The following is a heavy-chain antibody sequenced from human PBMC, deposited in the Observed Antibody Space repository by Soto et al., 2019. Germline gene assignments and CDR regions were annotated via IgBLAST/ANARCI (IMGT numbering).Heavy chain of an antibody. CDR2: MNPNSGNT. D-gene: IGHD3-3*01. Sequence: EASVKVSCKASGYTFTSYDINWVRQATGQGLEWMGWMNPNSGNTGYAQKFQGRVTMTRNTSISTAYMELSSLRSEDTAVYYCVREAPTYYDFWSGYSSERDFDYWGQGTLVTVSS. CDR1: GYTFTSYD. J-gene: IGHJ4*02. V-gene: IGHV1-8*01. CDR3: VREAPTYYDFWSGYSSERDFDY.